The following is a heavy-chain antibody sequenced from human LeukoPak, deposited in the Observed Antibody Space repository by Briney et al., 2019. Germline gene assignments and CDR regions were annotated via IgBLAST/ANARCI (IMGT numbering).Heavy chain of an antibody. V-gene: IGHV3-23*01. J-gene: IGHJ4*02. CDR1: RFSFSMYG. D-gene: IGHD3-22*01. CDR3: AKAIDISDDSGYYSSPFDY. Sequence: GGTLRLSCEASRFSFSMYGMSWVRQGPGKGLEWVSGISESGGNKYYADSVKGRFTISRDNSKNMLFLHMSSLRAEDTAVYYCAKAIDISDDSGYYSSPFDYWGQGTLVTVSS. CDR2: ISESGGNK.